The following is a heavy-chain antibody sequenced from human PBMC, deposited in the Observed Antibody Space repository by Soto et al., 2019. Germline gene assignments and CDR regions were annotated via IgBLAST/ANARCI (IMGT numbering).Heavy chain of an antibody. CDR3: ARVKDDFWSGPKYPYYYYGMDV. Sequence: QVQLVESGGGVVQPGRSLRLSCAASGFTFSSYAMHWVRQDPGKGLEWVAVISYDGSNKYYADSVKGRFTISRDNSKNTLYLQMNSLRAEDTAVYYSARVKDDFWSGPKYPYYYYGMDVWGQGTTVTVSS. D-gene: IGHD3-3*01. J-gene: IGHJ6*02. CDR1: GFTFSSYA. CDR2: ISYDGSNK. V-gene: IGHV3-30-3*01.